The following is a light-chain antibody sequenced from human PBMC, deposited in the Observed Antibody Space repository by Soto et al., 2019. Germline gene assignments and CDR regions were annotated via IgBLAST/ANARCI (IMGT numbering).Light chain of an antibody. J-gene: IGKJ4*01. V-gene: IGKV3D-20*01. CDR1: QSVTSSY. Sequence: EIVLTQSPATLSLSPGERATLSCGASQSVTSSYVAWYQQKPGLAPRLIMYDASTRPTGIPDRFIGGGSGTDFTLTISRLEPEDVAVYYFQQYGRSPPLTFGGGTKVE. CDR3: QQYGRSPPLT. CDR2: DAS.